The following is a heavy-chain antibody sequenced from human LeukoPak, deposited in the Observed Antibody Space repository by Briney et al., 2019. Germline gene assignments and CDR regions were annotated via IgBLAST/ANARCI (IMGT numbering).Heavy chain of an antibody. D-gene: IGHD1-26*01. V-gene: IGHV3-21*01. CDR2: ISSSSSYI. Sequence: GGSLRLSCAASGFTFSSYSMNWVRQAPGKGLEWVSSISSSSSYIYYADSVKGRFTISRDNAKNSLYLQMNSLRAEDTAVYYCAREVVGATPYFDYWGQGTLVTVSS. CDR3: AREVVGATPYFDY. J-gene: IGHJ4*02. CDR1: GFTFSSYS.